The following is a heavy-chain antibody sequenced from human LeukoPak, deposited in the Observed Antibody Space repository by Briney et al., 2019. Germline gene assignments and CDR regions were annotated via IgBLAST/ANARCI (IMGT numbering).Heavy chain of an antibody. CDR3: AREGHSSGNCGMFDI. J-gene: IGHJ3*02. Sequence: GGFLRLSCAASGFSLSSSVMHWVRQGPGKGLEYVSGIDGSGSSTHYANSLKDRFTISKDNSKNTLYLQMGSLRVEDMAVYYCAREGHSSGNCGMFDIWGQGTMVTVSS. CDR1: GFSLSSSV. V-gene: IGHV3-64*01. D-gene: IGHD3-22*01. CDR2: IDGSGSST.